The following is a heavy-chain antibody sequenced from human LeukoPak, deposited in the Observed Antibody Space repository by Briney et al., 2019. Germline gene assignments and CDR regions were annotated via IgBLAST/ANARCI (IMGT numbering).Heavy chain of an antibody. CDR1: GFTFSSFG. Sequence: QPGGSLRLSCGASGFTFSSFGMSWVRQAPGKGLEWVSYISSSGSPIYYADSLKGRFTISRDNAKNSLYLQMNSLRAEDTAVYYCVRDPPRTVPGIDFDYWGQGTLVTVSS. J-gene: IGHJ4*02. V-gene: IGHV3-48*01. CDR3: VRDPPRTVPGIDFDY. D-gene: IGHD6-19*01. CDR2: ISSSGSPI.